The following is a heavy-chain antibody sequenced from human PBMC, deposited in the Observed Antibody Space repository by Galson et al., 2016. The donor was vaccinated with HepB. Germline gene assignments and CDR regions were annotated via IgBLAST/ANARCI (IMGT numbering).Heavy chain of an antibody. V-gene: IGHV3-33*06. CDR3: AKVATPNRNYENWFDS. D-gene: IGHD4-11*01. Sequence: SLRLSCAASGFNFRGYWMSWVRQAPGKGLEWVAVIWYDGSSKYYIDSVKGRFTISRDNSKNTLNLQMSSLRAEDTAVYYCAKVATPNRNYENWFDSWGQGTLVTISS. CDR1: GFNFRGYW. J-gene: IGHJ5*01. CDR2: IWYDGSSK.